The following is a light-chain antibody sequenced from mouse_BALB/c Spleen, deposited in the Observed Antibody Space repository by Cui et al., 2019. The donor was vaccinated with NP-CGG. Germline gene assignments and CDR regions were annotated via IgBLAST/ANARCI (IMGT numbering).Light chain of an antibody. Sequence: QAVVTQASALTTSPGETVTLTCRSSIGAVTTSNYANWVQEKPDHLFTGLIGGTNNRAPGVPARFSGSLIGDKAALTITGAQTEDEAKYFCTLWYSNHWVFGGGTKLTVL. J-gene: IGLJ1*01. CDR2: GTN. V-gene: IGLV1*01. CDR3: TLWYSNHWV. CDR1: IGAVTTSNY.